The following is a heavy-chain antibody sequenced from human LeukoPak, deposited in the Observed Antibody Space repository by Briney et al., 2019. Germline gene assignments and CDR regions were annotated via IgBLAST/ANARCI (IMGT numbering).Heavy chain of an antibody. D-gene: IGHD3-22*01. CDR3: ARVDDRGHYYDSSGPRKLFDY. CDR1: GYTFSGYY. CDR2: INPKSGGT. J-gene: IGHJ4*02. Sequence: ASVKVSCKASGYTFSGYYMRWVRQAPGQGLEWMGWINPKSGGTNYAQKFQGRVTMTRDTSIITAYMELSRLRSDDTAVYYCARVDDRGHYYDSSGPRKLFDYWGQGTLVTVSS. V-gene: IGHV1-2*02.